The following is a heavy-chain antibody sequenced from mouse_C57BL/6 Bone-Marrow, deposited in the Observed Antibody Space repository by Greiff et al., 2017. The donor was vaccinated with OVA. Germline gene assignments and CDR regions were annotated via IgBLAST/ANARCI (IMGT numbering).Heavy chain of an antibody. CDR3: AQLGRDCAY. J-gene: IGHJ3*01. V-gene: IGHV1-52*01. CDR2: IDPSDSET. Sequence: QVQLQQPGAELVRPGSSVKLSCKASGYTFTSYWMHWVKQRPIQGLEWIGNIDPSDSETHYNQKFTAKATLTVDKSSSTAYMQLSSLTAEDSAVDYCAQLGRDCAYWGQGTLVTVAA. CDR1: GYTFTSYW. D-gene: IGHD4-1*02.